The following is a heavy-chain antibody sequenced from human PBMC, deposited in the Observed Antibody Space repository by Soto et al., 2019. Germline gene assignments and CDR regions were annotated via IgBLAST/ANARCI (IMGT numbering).Heavy chain of an antibody. CDR1: GFTFTSSA. D-gene: IGHD6-13*01. Sequence: SVKVSCKASGFTFTSSAVQWVRQARGQRLEWIGWIVVGSGNTNYAQKFQERVTITRDMSTSTAYMELSSPRSEDTAVYYCAAVGSSSWRDYYYYYGMDVWGQGTTVTVSS. CDR3: AAVGSSSWRDYYYYYGMDV. CDR2: IVVGSGNT. V-gene: IGHV1-58*01. J-gene: IGHJ6*02.